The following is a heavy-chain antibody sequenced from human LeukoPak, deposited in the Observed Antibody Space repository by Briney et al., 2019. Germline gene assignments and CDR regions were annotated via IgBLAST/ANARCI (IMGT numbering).Heavy chain of an antibody. V-gene: IGHV4-59*08. J-gene: IGHJ4*02. D-gene: IGHD6-6*01. CDR2: IYYNGST. Sequence: SETLSLTCTVSGGSISTYYWSWIRQPPGKGLEWIGYIYYNGSTNYNPSLKSRVTISVDTSKNQFSLKLSTVTAADTAVYYCATSYTTSSALGNWGQGTLVTVSS. CDR1: GGSISTYY. CDR3: ATSYTTSSALGN.